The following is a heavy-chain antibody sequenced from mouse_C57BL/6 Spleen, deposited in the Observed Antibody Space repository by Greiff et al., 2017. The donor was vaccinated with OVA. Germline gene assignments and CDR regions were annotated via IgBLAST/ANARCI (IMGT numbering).Heavy chain of an antibody. V-gene: IGHV5-4*03. CDR1: GFTFSSYA. Sequence: EVKLVESGGGLVKPGGSLKLSCAASGFTFSSYAMSWVRQTPEKRLEWVATISDGGSYTYYPDNVKGRFTISRDNAKNNLYLQMSHLKSEDTAMYYCARMGLYYGSSYSYWGQGTTLAVSS. CDR2: ISDGGSYT. J-gene: IGHJ2*01. D-gene: IGHD1-1*01. CDR3: ARMGLYYGSSYSY.